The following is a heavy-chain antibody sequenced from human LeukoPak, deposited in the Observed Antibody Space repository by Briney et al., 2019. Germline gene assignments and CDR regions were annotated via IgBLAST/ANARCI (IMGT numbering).Heavy chain of an antibody. Sequence: ASVKVSCKASGYTFTGYYMHWVRQAPGQGLEWMGWINPNSGGTNYAQKFQGRVTMTRDMSTSTVYMELSSLRSEDTAVYYCARDLSAVGAANFDYWGQGTLVTVSS. CDR2: INPNSGGT. V-gene: IGHV1-2*02. J-gene: IGHJ4*02. CDR1: GYTFTGYY. CDR3: ARDLSAVGAANFDY. D-gene: IGHD2-15*01.